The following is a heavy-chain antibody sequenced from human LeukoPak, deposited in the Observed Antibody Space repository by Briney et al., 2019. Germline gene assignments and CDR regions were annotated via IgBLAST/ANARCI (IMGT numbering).Heavy chain of an antibody. CDR3: ARPPGGRYYYYGMDV. CDR1: GYTFTSYG. Sequence: ASVTVSCKASGYTFTSYGISWVRQAPGQGLEWMGWISAYNGNTNYAQKLQGRVTMTTDTSTSTAYMELRSLRSDDTAVYYCARPPGGRYYYYGMDVWGKGTTVTVSS. J-gene: IGHJ6*04. V-gene: IGHV1-18*04. CDR2: ISAYNGNT. D-gene: IGHD2-15*01.